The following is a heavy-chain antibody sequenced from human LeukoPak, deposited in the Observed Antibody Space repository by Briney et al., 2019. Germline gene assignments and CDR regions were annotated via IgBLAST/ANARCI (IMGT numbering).Heavy chain of an antibody. V-gene: IGHV1-24*01. CDR1: GYTLTELS. D-gene: IGHD3-22*01. Sequence: GASVKVSCKVSGYTLTELSMHWVRQAPGKGLEWMGRFDPEDGETIYAQKFQGRVTMTEDTSTNTAYMELRSLRSDDTAVYYCAREVGSSGFFDYWGQGTLVTVSS. J-gene: IGHJ4*02. CDR2: FDPEDGET. CDR3: AREVGSSGFFDY.